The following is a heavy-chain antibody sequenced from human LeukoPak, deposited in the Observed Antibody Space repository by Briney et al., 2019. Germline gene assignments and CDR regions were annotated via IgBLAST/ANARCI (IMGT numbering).Heavy chain of an antibody. V-gene: IGHV3-21*01. CDR2: ISSSSSYI. CDR3: ARDAGEVHGDEL. CDR1: GFTFSSYS. Sequence: PGGSLRLSCAASGFTFSSYSMNWVRQAPGKGLEWVSSISSSSSYIYYADSVKGRFTISRDNAKNSLYLQMNSLRAEDTAVHYCARDAGEVHGDELWGQGTLVTVSS. J-gene: IGHJ4*02. D-gene: IGHD4-17*01.